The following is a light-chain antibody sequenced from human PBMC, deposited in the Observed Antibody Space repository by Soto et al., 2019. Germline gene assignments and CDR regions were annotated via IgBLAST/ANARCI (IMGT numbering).Light chain of an antibody. Sequence: QSVLTQPPSVSGSPGQSVTISCTGTSSDVGSYNRVSWYQQPPGTAPKLMIHEVSNRPSGVPERFSGSKSGNTASLTISGLQAEDEADYYCSSYTSSSTVVFGGGTKLTVL. CDR2: EVS. CDR1: SSDVGSYNR. V-gene: IGLV2-18*02. J-gene: IGLJ2*01. CDR3: SSYTSSSTVV.